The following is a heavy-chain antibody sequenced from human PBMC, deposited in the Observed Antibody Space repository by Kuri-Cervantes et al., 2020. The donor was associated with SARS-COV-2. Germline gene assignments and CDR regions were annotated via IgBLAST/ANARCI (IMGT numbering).Heavy chain of an antibody. V-gene: IGHV3-11*06. D-gene: IGHD1-26*01. CDR2: ISSSSSYT. Sequence: GGSLRLSCAASGFTVSSNYMSWIRQAPGKGLEWVSYISSSSSYTNYADSVKGRFTISRDNAKNSLYLQMNSLRAEDTAVYYCARAPSKWELLGLGLFDPWGQGTLVTVSS. CDR3: ARAPSKWELLGLGLFDP. J-gene: IGHJ5*01. CDR1: GFTVSSNY.